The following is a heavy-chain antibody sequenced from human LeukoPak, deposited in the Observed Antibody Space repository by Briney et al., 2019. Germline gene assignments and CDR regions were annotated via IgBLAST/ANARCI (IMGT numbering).Heavy chain of an antibody. Sequence: PSQTLSLTCTVSGGSISSGDYYWSWIRQPPGKGLEWIGYIYYSGSTYYNPSLKSRVTISVDTSKNQFSLKLSSVTAADTAVYYCARAPGYCTNGVCSPVGYFDYWGQGTLVTVSS. J-gene: IGHJ4*02. CDR1: GGSISSGDYY. V-gene: IGHV4-30-4*01. CDR3: ARAPGYCTNGVCSPVGYFDY. CDR2: IYYSGST. D-gene: IGHD2-8*01.